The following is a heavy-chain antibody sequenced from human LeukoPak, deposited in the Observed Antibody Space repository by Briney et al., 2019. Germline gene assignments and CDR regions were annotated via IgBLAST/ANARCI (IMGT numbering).Heavy chain of an antibody. CDR1: GFTFSNYA. V-gene: IGHV3-23*01. D-gene: IGHD2-21*02. Sequence: PGGSLRLSCAVSGFTFSNYAMSWVRQTPGKGLEWVSSVSGSAGGTYYADSVKGRFTISRDNSKNTLYLQMDSLRAEDTALYYCASFGGGGYCGSDCYRWFDSWGQGTLVTVSS. J-gene: IGHJ5*01. CDR3: ASFGGGGYCGSDCYRWFDS. CDR2: VSGSAGGT.